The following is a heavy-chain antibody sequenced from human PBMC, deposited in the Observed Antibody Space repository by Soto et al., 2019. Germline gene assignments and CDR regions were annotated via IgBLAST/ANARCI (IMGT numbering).Heavy chain of an antibody. CDR2: INPKSGGT. V-gene: IGHV1-2*02. D-gene: IGHD3-10*01. J-gene: IGHJ4*02. CDR1: GYIFTGYY. CDR3: ATTGNYGSGTSFRVDY. Sequence: ASVKVSCKASGYIFTGYYVHWVRQAPGQGLEWMGWINPKSGGTIYPQKFQGRVNMTRDTSISTAYMELSSLRFDDTAVYYCATTGNYGSGTSFRVDYWGQGTLVTVSS.